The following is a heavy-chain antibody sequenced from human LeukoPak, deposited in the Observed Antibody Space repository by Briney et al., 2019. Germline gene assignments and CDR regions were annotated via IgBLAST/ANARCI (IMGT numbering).Heavy chain of an antibody. Sequence: GGSLRLSCAASGFTVSSYEMNWVRQAPGKGQEWVSYISSSGSTIYYADSVKGRFTISRDNAKNSLYLQMNSLRAEDTAVYYCARGGTLEYFQHWGQGTLVTVSS. CDR3: ARGGTLEYFQH. V-gene: IGHV3-48*03. CDR1: GFTVSSYE. J-gene: IGHJ1*01. CDR2: ISSSGSTI.